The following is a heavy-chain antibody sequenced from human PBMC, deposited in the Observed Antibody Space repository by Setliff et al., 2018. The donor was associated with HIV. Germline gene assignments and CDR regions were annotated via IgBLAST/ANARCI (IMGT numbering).Heavy chain of an antibody. D-gene: IGHD3-10*01. CDR3: ARGALLAVFDFDH. J-gene: IGHJ4*01. CDR1: GYTFTSYA. Sequence: ASVKVSCRASGYTFTSYAIHWVRQAPGQWLEWMGWINVGKGNTKYSQDLQGRVTITRDTSASTAYMELSGLRSADTAVYFCARGALLAVFDFDHWGHGTLVTVSS. CDR2: INVGKGNT. V-gene: IGHV1-3*01.